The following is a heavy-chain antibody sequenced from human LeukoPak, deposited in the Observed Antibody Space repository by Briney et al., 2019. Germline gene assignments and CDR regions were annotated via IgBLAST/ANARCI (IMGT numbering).Heavy chain of an antibody. CDR2: IYYSGST. Sequence: NSSETLSLTCTVSGGSISSYYWSWIRQPPGKGLEWIGYIYYSGSTNYNPSLKSRVTISVDTSKNQFSLKLSSVTAADTAVYYCARQASTTDYFDYWGQGTLVTVSS. J-gene: IGHJ4*02. V-gene: IGHV4-59*08. CDR1: GGSISSYY. CDR3: ARQASTTDYFDY. D-gene: IGHD4-11*01.